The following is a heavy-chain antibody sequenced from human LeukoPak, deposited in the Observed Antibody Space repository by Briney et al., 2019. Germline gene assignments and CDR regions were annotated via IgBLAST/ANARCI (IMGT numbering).Heavy chain of an antibody. J-gene: IGHJ6*03. V-gene: IGHV4-30-4*08. CDR2: IYYSGST. Sequence: PSETLSLTCTVSGGSISSGGYYWSWIRQPPGKGLEWIGYIYYSGSTYYNPSLKSRVTISVDTSKNQFSLKLSSVTAADTAVYYCARGQTTVTPHYYYYYMDVWGKGTTVTVSS. CDR3: ARGQTTVTPHYYYYYMDV. CDR1: GGSISSGGYY. D-gene: IGHD4-11*01.